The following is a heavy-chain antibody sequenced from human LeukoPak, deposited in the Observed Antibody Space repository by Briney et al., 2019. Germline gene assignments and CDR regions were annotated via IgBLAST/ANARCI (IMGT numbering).Heavy chain of an antibody. J-gene: IGHJ4*02. CDR2: IYYTGTT. CDR3: ARAEATYAFFDY. Sequence: SETLSLTCTVSGGSINGSAHYWGWIRQPPGKELEWIGSIYYTGTTYSKLSLKSRVTISVDPSKNQFSLRLTSVTAADTAVYYCARAEATYAFFDYWGPGTLVTVSS. D-gene: IGHD2-2*01. CDR1: GGSINGSAHY. V-gene: IGHV4-39*01.